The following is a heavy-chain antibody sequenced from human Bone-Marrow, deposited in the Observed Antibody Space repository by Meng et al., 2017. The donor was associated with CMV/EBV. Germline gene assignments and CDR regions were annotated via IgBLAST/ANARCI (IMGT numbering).Heavy chain of an antibody. CDR1: GLSFNSQW. V-gene: IGHV3-7*01. CDR2: INQDGSKT. D-gene: IGHD2-2*02. CDR3: ARVWYETSCYTHCYYYGMDV. J-gene: IGHJ6*02. Sequence: GESLKISCAPSGLSFNSQWMTWVRQAPGKGLQWVANINQDGSKTYYVDSVKGRFTISRDNSKNSLYLQVDSLRVEDTAVYYCARVWYETSCYTHCYYYGMDVWGQGTTVTVSS.